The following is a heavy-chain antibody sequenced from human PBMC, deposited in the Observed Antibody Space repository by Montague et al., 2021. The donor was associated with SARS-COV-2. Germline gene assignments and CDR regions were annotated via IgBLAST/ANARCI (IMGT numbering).Heavy chain of an antibody. Sequence: CAISWDSVSSNSATWNWIRQSPSRGLEWLGRTYYRSMWKSDYARSVKSRIAINPDTSKNQFSLQLSSVTPEDTALYYCVRGIEAAGSYDYWGQGTLVTVS. D-gene: IGHD6-13*01. CDR2: TYYRSMWKS. CDR1: WDSVSSNSAT. J-gene: IGHJ4*02. CDR3: VRGIEAAGSYDY. V-gene: IGHV6-1*01.